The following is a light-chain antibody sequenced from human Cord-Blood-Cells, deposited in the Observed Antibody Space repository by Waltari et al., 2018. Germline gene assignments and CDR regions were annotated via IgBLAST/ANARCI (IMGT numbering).Light chain of an antibody. J-gene: IGKJ4*01. Sequence: AIRMTQSPSSFSASTGERVTITCRASQGISSYLAWYQQKPGKAPKLLIDAASTLQSGVPSRCSGSGSGTDFTLTSSCLQAEDFATYYCQQYYSYITFGGGTKVEIK. CDR2: AAS. CDR1: QGISSY. V-gene: IGKV1-8*01. CDR3: QQYYSYIT.